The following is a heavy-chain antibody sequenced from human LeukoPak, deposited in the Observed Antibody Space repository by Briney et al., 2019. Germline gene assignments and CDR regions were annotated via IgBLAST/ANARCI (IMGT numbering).Heavy chain of an antibody. D-gene: IGHD2-2*01. CDR3: ARDTVVVPAAIFFYYYYGMDV. CDR2: ISSSSSYI. V-gene: IGHV3-21*01. J-gene: IGHJ6*02. CDR1: GFTFSSYS. Sequence: GGSLRLSCAASGFTFSSYSMNWVRQAPGKGLEWVSSISSSSSYIHYADSVKGRFTISRDNAKNSLYLQMNSLRAEDTAVYYCARDTVVVPAAIFFYYYYGMDVWGQGTTVTVSS.